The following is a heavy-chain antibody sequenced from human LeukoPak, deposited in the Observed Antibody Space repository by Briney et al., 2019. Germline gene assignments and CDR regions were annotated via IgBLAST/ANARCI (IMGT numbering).Heavy chain of an antibody. D-gene: IGHD2-21*02. J-gene: IGHJ4*02. CDR2: INHSGST. V-gene: IGHV4-34*01. CDR3: ARGQIYCGGDCYSRDFDY. CDR1: GGSFSGYY. Sequence: SETLSLTCAVYGGSFSGYYWSWIRQPPGKGLEWIGEINHSGSTNYNPSLKSRVTISVDTSKNQFSPKLSSVTAADTAVYYCARGQIYCGGDCYSRDFDYWGQGTLVTVSS.